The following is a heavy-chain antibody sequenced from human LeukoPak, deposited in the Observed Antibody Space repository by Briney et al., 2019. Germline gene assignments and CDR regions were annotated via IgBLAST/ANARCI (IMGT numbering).Heavy chain of an antibody. Sequence: PGRSLGLSCAASGFTFSSYGMHWVRQAPGKGLEWVAVIWYDGSNKYYADSVKGRFTISRDNSKNTLYLQMNSLRAEDTAVYYCARDMAAVASSNWFDPWGRGTLVTVSS. D-gene: IGHD6-19*01. CDR2: IWYDGSNK. CDR3: ARDMAAVASSNWFDP. J-gene: IGHJ5*02. V-gene: IGHV3-33*01. CDR1: GFTFSSYG.